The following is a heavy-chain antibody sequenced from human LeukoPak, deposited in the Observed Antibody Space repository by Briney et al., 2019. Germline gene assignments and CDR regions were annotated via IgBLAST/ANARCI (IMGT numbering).Heavy chain of an antibody. V-gene: IGHV3-30-3*01. CDR3: ARETRYYDSSGYYIDP. CDR2: ISYDGSNK. CDR1: GFTFSSYA. J-gene: IGHJ5*02. D-gene: IGHD3-22*01. Sequence: GRSLRLSCAASGFTFSSYAMHWVRQAPGKGLEWVAVISYDGSNKYYADSVKGRFTISRDNSKNTLYLQMNSLRAEDTAVYYCARETRYYDSSGYYIDPWGQGTLVTVSS.